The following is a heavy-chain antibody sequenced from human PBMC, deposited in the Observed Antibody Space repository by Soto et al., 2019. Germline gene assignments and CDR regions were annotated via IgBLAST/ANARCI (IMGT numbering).Heavy chain of an antibody. CDR2: IYYSGST. Sequence: SETLSLTCTVSGGSISSSSYYWGWIRQPPGKGLEWVGSIYYSGSTNYNPSLKSRVTISVDTSKNQFSLKLSSVTAADTSVYYCARHKYDFWSGYYDRRVYNCFDPWGQGTLVTVSS. V-gene: IGHV4-39*01. D-gene: IGHD3-3*01. J-gene: IGHJ5*02. CDR1: GGSISSSSYY. CDR3: ARHKYDFWSGYYDRRVYNCFDP.